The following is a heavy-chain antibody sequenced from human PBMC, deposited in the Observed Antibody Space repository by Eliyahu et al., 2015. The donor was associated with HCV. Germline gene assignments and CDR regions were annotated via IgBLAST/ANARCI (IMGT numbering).Heavy chain of an antibody. Sequence: QLQLQESGPGLVKPSETLSLTCTVSGGSISXSXYYWGWIRQPPGKGLEWIGSIYYSGSTYYNPSLKSRVTISVDTSKNQFSLKLSSVTAADTAVYYCARLLNGRQWLTPPDYWGQGTLVTVSS. D-gene: IGHD6-19*01. CDR3: ARLLNGRQWLTPPDY. J-gene: IGHJ4*02. CDR2: IYYSGST. V-gene: IGHV4-39*01. CDR1: GGSISXSXYY.